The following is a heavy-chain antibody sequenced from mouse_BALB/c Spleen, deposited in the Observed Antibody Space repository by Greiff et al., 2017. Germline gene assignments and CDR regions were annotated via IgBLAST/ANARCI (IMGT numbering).Heavy chain of an antibody. Sequence: EVMLVESGPELVKPGASVKISCKASGYTFTDYNMHWVKQSHGKSLEWIGYIYPYNGGTGYNQKFKSKATLTVDNSSSTAYMELRSLTSEDSAVYYCARATATAWFAYWGQGTLVTVSA. D-gene: IGHD1-2*01. CDR2: IYPYNGGT. J-gene: IGHJ3*01. CDR3: ARATATAWFAY. CDR1: GYTFTDYN. V-gene: IGHV1S29*02.